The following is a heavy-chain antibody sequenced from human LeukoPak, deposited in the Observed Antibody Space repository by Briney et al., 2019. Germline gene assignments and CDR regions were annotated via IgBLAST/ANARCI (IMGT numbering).Heavy chain of an antibody. Sequence: GGSLRLSCAASGFTFSNYWMSWVRQAPGKGLEWVADIRRDESEQHYVDSVKGRFTISRDNAKNSLYLQMNSLRAEDTAVYYCALNMVGGQIFDFWGQGTLVTVSS. V-gene: IGHV3-7*01. CDR3: ALNMVGGQIFDF. D-gene: IGHD3-10*01. CDR1: GFTFSNYW. CDR2: IRRDESEQ. J-gene: IGHJ4*02.